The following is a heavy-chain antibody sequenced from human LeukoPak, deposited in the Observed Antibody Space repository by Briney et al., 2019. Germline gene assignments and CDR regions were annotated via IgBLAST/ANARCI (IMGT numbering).Heavy chain of an antibody. Sequence: GAPVKVSCKASGYTFTGYYMHWVRQAPGQGLEWMGWINPNSGGTNYAQKFQGRVTMTRDTSISTAYMELSRLRSDDTAVYYCARAIDSSGYYYVWGQGTLVTVSS. CDR2: INPNSGGT. V-gene: IGHV1-2*02. CDR3: ARAIDSSGYYYV. J-gene: IGHJ4*02. D-gene: IGHD3-22*01. CDR1: GYTFTGYY.